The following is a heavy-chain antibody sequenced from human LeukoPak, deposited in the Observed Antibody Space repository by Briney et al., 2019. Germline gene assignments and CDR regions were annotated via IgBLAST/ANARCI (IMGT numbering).Heavy chain of an antibody. J-gene: IGHJ4*02. CDR1: GFTFADYG. CDR3: ARGYCSSISCYNFDN. CDR2: INRNGGGT. Sequence: GGSLRLSCAPSGFTFADYGMSWVRQAPGKGLEWVSGINRNGGGTGYADSVKGRFTISRDNAKNSLYLQMNSLGAEDTAFYYCARGYCSSISCYNFDNWGQGTLVTVSS. D-gene: IGHD2-2*02. V-gene: IGHV3-20*04.